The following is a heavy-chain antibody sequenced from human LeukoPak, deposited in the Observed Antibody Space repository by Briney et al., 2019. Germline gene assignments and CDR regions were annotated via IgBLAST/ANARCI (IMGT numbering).Heavy chain of an antibody. D-gene: IGHD2-15*01. V-gene: IGHV3-23*01. CDR2: ISGSGGRT. Sequence: GGSLRLSCAASGFTFSSYAMSWVRQAPGKGLEWVSAISGSGGRTYYADSVKGRFTISRDSSKNTLYLQMNSLRAEDTAVYYCAKYCSGGNCYSGFDYWGQGTLVTVSS. CDR3: AKYCSGGNCYSGFDY. CDR1: GFTFSSYA. J-gene: IGHJ4*02.